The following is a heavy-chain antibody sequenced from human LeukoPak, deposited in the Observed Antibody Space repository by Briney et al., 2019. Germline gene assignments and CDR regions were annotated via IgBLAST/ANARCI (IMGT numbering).Heavy chain of an antibody. D-gene: IGHD2-21*02. J-gene: IGHJ4*02. Sequence: GGSLRLSRAASGFTFNAYAIHWVRQAPGKGLEWVAFIRKDGNNENYADSVKGRFTISRDNSKNTLYLQMNSLQTEDTAVYYCAKDRGDYPRYFDYWGQGTLVTVSS. CDR2: IRKDGNNE. CDR3: AKDRGDYPRYFDY. V-gene: IGHV3-30*02. CDR1: GFTFNAYA.